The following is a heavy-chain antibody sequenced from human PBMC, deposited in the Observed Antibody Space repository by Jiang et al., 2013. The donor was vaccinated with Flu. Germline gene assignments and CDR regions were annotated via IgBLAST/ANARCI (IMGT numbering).Heavy chain of an antibody. V-gene: IGHV2-70*04. D-gene: IGHD3-22*01. J-gene: IGHJ3*01. CDR1: GFSLSTSKVR. Sequence: KPTQTLTLTCSVSGFSLSTSKVRVSWIRQPPGKALEWLARIDWDDDKFYSTSLKTRLTISKDTSKNQVVLTMTNVDPVDTATYYCARSTYYYDRSGYHHDVFNVWGQGTMVTVSS. CDR3: ARSTYYYDRSGYHHDVFNV. CDR2: IDWDDDK.